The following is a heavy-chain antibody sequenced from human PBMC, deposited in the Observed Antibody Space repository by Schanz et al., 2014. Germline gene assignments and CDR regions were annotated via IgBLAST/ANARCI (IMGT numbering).Heavy chain of an antibody. V-gene: IGHV3-7*04. CDR3: ARGGAGSVLFFFDY. D-gene: IGHD3-10*01. CDR2: INQDGSEE. J-gene: IGHJ4*02. CDR1: GFTFSNTW. Sequence: EVQLVESGGGLVQPGGSLRLSCAASGFTFSNTWMSWVRQAPGKGLEWLANINQDGSEEYYVDSLNGRLTISRDNARNSLYLQMNSLRAEDTAVYFCARGGAGSVLFFFDYWGQGTLVTVSS.